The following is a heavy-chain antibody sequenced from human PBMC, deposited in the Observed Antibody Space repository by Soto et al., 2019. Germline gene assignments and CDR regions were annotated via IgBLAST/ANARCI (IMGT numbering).Heavy chain of an antibody. Sequence: SETLSLTCTVSGGSISSSSYYWGWIRQPPGKGLEWIGSIYYSGSTYYNPSLKSRVTISVDTSKNQFSLKLSSVTAADTAVYYCARNVPAAMSNWFDPWGQGTLVTVSS. CDR2: IYYSGST. D-gene: IGHD2-2*01. J-gene: IGHJ5*02. CDR1: GGSISSSSYY. V-gene: IGHV4-39*01. CDR3: ARNVPAAMSNWFDP.